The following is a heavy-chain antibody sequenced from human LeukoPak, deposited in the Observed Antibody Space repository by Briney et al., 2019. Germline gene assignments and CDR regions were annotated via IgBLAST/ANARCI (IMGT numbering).Heavy chain of an antibody. V-gene: IGHV3-11*01. CDR3: ARIGRPAAFDI. CDR2: ITSSGSTI. CDR1: GFTFSDYY. D-gene: IGHD6-6*01. J-gene: IGHJ3*02. Sequence: GGSLRLSCAASGFTFSDYYMSWIRQAPGKGLEWVSYITSSGSTIYYADSMKGRFTISRDNGKHSLFLQLDSLRAEDTAVYYCARIGRPAAFDIWGQGTLVIVSS.